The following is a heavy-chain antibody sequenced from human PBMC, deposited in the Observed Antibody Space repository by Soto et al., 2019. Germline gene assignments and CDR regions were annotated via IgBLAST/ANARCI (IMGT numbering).Heavy chain of an antibody. D-gene: IGHD3-10*01. Sequence: GASVKVSCKASGGTFSSYAISWVRQAPGKGLEWMGGFGPEDGETIYAQKFQGRVTMTEDTSTDTAYMELSSLRSEDTAVYYCATPVVRGGFYYYYGMDVWGQGTTVTVSS. J-gene: IGHJ6*02. V-gene: IGHV1-24*01. CDR2: FGPEDGET. CDR1: GGTFSSYA. CDR3: ATPVVRGGFYYYYGMDV.